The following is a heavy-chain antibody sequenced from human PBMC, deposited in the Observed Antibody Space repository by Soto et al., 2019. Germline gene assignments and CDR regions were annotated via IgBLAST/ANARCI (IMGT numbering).Heavy chain of an antibody. J-gene: IGHJ5*02. V-gene: IGHV1-8*02. CDR2: MNCDSGNT. CDR3: ARGEAFDP. Sequence: QVQLVQSGAEVKKPGASVKVSCKASGYTFTSYDINWVRQATGQGLEWMGWMNCDSGNTGFAPNFQGRVSMTRDSSSNTAYMALSSLRSDDTAIYYCARGEAFDPWGQGTLVTVSS. CDR1: GYTFTSYD.